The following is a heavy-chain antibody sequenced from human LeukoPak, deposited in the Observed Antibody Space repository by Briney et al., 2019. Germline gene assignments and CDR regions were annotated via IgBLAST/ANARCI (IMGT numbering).Heavy chain of an antibody. CDR2: INHSGST. V-gene: IGHV4-34*01. CDR1: GGSFSGYY. CDR3: ARGRLGYSSGWYSTLNWFDP. Sequence: SETLSLTCAVYGGSFSGYYWSWIRQPPGKGLEWIGEINHSGSTNYNPSLKSRVTISVDASKNQFSLKLSSVTAADTAVYYCARGRLGYSSGWYSTLNWFDPWGQGTLVTVSS. D-gene: IGHD6-19*01. J-gene: IGHJ5*02.